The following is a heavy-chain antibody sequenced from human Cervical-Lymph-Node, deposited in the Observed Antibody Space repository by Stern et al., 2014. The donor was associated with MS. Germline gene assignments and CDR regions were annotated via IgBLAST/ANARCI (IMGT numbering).Heavy chain of an antibody. CDR3: AWVDYYGSGSYYNY. Sequence: EVQLVESGGGLVQPGGSLRLSCAASGFTFSSYWMHWVRQAPGKGLVWVSRINSDGSSTRYADSVQGRFTVSRDNAKNTLYLQMNSLRAEDTAVYYCAWVDYYGSGSYYNYWGQGTLVTVSS. D-gene: IGHD3-10*01. CDR2: INSDGSST. V-gene: IGHV3-74*02. J-gene: IGHJ4*02. CDR1: GFTFSSYW.